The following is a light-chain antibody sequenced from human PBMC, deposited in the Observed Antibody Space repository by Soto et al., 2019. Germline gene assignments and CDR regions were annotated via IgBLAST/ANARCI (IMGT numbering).Light chain of an antibody. CDR2: SNN. CDR1: SSNIGSNT. J-gene: IGLJ1*01. Sequence: QSVLTQPPSASGTPGQRVTISCSGSSSNIGSNTVNWNQQLPGTAPKLLIYSNNQRPSGVPDRFSGPKSGTSASLAISGLQSEDEADYYCAAWDDSLNGAYVFGTGTKVTVL. CDR3: AAWDDSLNGAYV. V-gene: IGLV1-44*01.